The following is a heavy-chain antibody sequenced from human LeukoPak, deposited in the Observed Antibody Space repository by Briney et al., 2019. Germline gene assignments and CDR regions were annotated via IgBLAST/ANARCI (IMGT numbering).Heavy chain of an antibody. D-gene: IGHD6-19*01. J-gene: IGHJ4*02. CDR2: ISAYNGNT. CDR3: ARFIAVAGMGAFYFDY. V-gene: IGHV1-18*01. Sequence: ASVKVSCKASGYTFTSYGISWVRQAPGQGLEWMGWISAYNGNTNYAQKFQGRVTMTRDTSISTAYMELSRLRSDDTAVYYCARFIAVAGMGAFYFDYWGQGTLVTVSS. CDR1: GYTFTSYG.